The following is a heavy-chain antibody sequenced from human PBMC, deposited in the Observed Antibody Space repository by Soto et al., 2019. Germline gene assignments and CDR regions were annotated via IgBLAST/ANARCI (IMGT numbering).Heavy chain of an antibody. CDR3: GSGYYDSSGYSIDY. CDR1: GGSFSSYA. Sequence: QVQLVQSGAEVRKPGSSVKVSCQSFGGSFSSYAFSWVRQAPGQGLEWMGGLIVILGTTDYAQKFKGRATFPADEGTSTAYREVSSLESEDTAIYYCGSGYYDSSGYSIDYWGQGTQVTVSS. V-gene: IGHV1-69*01. J-gene: IGHJ4*02. CDR2: LIVILGTT. D-gene: IGHD3-22*01.